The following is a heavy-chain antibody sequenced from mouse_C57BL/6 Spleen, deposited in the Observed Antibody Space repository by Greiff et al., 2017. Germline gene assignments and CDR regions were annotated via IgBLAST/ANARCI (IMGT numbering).Heavy chain of an antibody. Sequence: VQLQQSGAELVRPGASVTLSCTASGFNIKDDYMPWVKQRPEQGLEWIGWIDPENGDTEYASKFQGKATITADTSSNTAYLQLSSLTSEDTAVYYCTTGGPYYSNLYYFDYWGQGTTLTVSS. V-gene: IGHV14-4*01. CDR3: TTGGPYYSNLYYFDY. J-gene: IGHJ2*01. CDR2: IDPENGDT. CDR1: GFNIKDDY. D-gene: IGHD2-5*01.